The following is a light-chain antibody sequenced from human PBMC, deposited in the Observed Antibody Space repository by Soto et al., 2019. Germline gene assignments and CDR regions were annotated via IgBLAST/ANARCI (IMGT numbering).Light chain of an antibody. CDR2: EVS. CDR3: SSYTSTSTYV. Sequence: HSVLTQPASVSGSPGQSITISCTGTSSDVGGHNYVSWYQQHPGKAPKLMIYEVSNRPSGVSNRFSGSKSGNTASLTISGLQAEDEADYSCSSYTSTSTYVFGTGTKVTVL. V-gene: IGLV2-14*01. CDR1: SSDVGGHNY. J-gene: IGLJ1*01.